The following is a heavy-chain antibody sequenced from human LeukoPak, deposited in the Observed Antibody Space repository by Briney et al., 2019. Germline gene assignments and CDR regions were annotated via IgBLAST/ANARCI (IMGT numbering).Heavy chain of an antibody. D-gene: IGHD2-2*01. CDR3: ARACYSTTCY. Sequence: RGSLRLSCVASGFTFSSYTMNWVRQAPGKGLEWVSSISGSSSDIYQADSVKGRFTISRDNAENSLYLQMNSLRAEDTAVYYCARACYSTTCYWGQGTLVTVSS. CDR1: GFTFSSYT. J-gene: IGHJ4*02. CDR2: ISGSSSDI. V-gene: IGHV3-21*01.